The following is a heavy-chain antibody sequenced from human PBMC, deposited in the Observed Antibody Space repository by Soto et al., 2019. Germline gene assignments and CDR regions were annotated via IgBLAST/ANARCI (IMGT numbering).Heavy chain of an antibody. CDR1: GFTFSSYA. CDR2: VSIGGST. CDR3: AKRRGAGGHFDY. D-gene: IGHD2-15*01. Sequence: DVQLLESGGGLVQPEGSLRLSCAASGFTFSSYAMGWVRQGPGKGLEWVAVVSIGGSTHYADSVRGRFTISRDNSKNTLYLQTNSLTAEDPAVYFRAKRRGAGGHFDYWGQGALVTVSS. V-gene: IGHV3-23*01. J-gene: IGHJ4*02.